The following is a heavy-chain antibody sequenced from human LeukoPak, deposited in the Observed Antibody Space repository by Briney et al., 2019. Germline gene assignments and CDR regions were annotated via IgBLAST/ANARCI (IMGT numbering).Heavy chain of an antibody. V-gene: IGHV1-69*04. CDR2: IIPILGIA. Sequence: SVKVSCEASGGTFSSYAISWVRQVPGQGLEWMGRIIPILGIANYAQKFQGRVTITADKSTSTAYMELSSLRSEDTAVYYCARDFGGSGWTEYFQHWGQGTLVTVSS. CDR3: ARDFGGSGWTEYFQH. CDR1: GGTFSSYA. J-gene: IGHJ1*01. D-gene: IGHD6-19*01.